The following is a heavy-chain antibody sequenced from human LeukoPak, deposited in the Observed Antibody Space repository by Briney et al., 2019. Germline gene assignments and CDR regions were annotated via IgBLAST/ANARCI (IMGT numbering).Heavy chain of an antibody. CDR3: AKDPYRTGAGSCYY. Sequence: GGSLTLFCAPSGLPFSSYAMSWARQPPGGGREWVSANRESGSRTNDGDSVKGRFTISGDNSKNPLYLQMNSLRAEDAAVYYCAKDPYRTGAGSCYYCGRGSRIAVS. D-gene: IGHD6-19*01. CDR2: NRESGSRT. CDR1: GLPFSSYA. J-gene: IGHJ4*02. V-gene: IGHV3-23*02.